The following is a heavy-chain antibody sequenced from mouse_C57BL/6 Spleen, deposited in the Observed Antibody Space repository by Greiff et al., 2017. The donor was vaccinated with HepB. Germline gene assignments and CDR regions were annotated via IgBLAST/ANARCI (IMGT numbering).Heavy chain of an antibody. V-gene: IGHV2-5*01. J-gene: IGHJ4*01. Sequence: VQLQESGPGLVQPSQSLSITCTVSGFSLTSYGVHWVRQSPGKGLEWLGVIWRGGSTDYNAAFMSRLSITKDNSKSHVFFKMNSLQADDTAIYYCAKNEDYYGSSPLYAMDYWGQGTSVTVSS. CDR1: GFSLTSYG. D-gene: IGHD1-1*01. CDR2: IWRGGST. CDR3: AKNEDYYGSSPLYAMDY.